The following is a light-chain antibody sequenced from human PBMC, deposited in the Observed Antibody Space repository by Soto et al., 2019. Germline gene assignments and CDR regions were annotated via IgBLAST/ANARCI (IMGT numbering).Light chain of an antibody. Sequence: DIQMTQSPSSLSASVGDRVTISCQASQDINNYLNWFQQKPGKAPKLLIYDVLNLETGVPSRFSGSGSGAYFTLTISSLQPEDIATYYCQLYDKLPITFGQGTPLATK. V-gene: IGKV1-33*01. CDR1: QDINNY. CDR2: DVL. CDR3: QLYDKLPIT. J-gene: IGKJ5*01.